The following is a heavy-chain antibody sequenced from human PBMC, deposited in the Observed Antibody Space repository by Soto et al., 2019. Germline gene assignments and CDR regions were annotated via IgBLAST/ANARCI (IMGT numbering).Heavy chain of an antibody. Sequence: QVQLVQSGAEVKKPGSSVKVSCKASGGTFSSYAISWVRQAPGQGLEWMGGIIPIFGTANYAQKFQGRVPIAQDESTSTAYMERSSLRSEDTAVYYCAGDTGYGGNGGPFDYWGQGTLVTVSS. V-gene: IGHV1-69*05. CDR3: AGDTGYGGNGGPFDY. CDR1: GGTFSSYA. D-gene: IGHD4-17*01. J-gene: IGHJ4*02. CDR2: IIPIFGTA.